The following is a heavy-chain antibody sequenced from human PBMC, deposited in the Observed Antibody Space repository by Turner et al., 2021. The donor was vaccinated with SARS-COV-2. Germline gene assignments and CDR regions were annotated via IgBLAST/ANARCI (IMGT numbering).Heavy chain of an antibody. J-gene: IGHJ6*02. CDR3: ARGASVTPDRYYYYYFGMDV. D-gene: IGHD4-17*01. CDR1: GYTFTGYD. CDR2: IKPNRGGT. Sequence: QEQMVQYGPAVTKPVAAVNITCSASGYTFTGYDMHWVRQAPGQGLGWMGWIKPNRGGTNYAQECQGRVTMPRDTSISTVYMEQSKLRSDDTAVYYCARGASVTPDRYYYYYFGMDVWGQGTTVTVSS. V-gene: IGHV1-2*02.